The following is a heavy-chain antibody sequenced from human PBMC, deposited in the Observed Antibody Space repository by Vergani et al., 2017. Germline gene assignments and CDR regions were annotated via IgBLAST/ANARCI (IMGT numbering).Heavy chain of an antibody. Sequence: EVQVVETGGGLVQPGGSLRLSCAASGFTVSSNYMSWVRQAPGKGLEWVSVIYSGGSTYYAESVKGRFITSRDNSKNTLYLQMNSLKAEDTAVYYCASSKAPGTFDYWGQGTLVTVSS. D-gene: IGHD2-2*01. J-gene: IGHJ4*02. CDR2: IYSGGST. CDR3: ASSKAPGTFDY. CDR1: GFTVSSNY. V-gene: IGHV3-66*01.